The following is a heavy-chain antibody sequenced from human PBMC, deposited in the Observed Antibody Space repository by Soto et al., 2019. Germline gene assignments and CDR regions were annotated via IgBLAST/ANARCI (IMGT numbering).Heavy chain of an antibody. CDR1: GGTFSSYA. CDR3: AREGNYDSSGYYPPDAFDI. D-gene: IGHD3-22*01. J-gene: IGHJ3*02. V-gene: IGHV1-69*13. Sequence: SVKVSCKASGGTFSSYAISWVRQAPGQGLEWMGGIIPIFGTANYAQKFQGRVTITADESTSTAYMELSSLRSEDTAVYYCAREGNYDSSGYYPPDAFDIWGQGTMVT. CDR2: IIPIFGTA.